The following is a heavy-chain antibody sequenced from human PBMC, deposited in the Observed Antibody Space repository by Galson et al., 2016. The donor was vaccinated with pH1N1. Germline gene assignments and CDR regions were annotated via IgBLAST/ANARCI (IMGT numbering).Heavy chain of an antibody. V-gene: IGHV3-33*06. CDR1: GFTFSSYG. CDR3: AKERHGDYALLYGMDV. CDR2: IWYDGSVT. Sequence: CAASGFTFSSYGMHWVRQAPGKGLEWVARIWYDGSVTYHTDSVMGRFTISRDNSKNTLYLQMNSLRAEDTAVYYCAKERHGDYALLYGMDVWGQGTTVIVSS. J-gene: IGHJ6*02. D-gene: IGHD4-17*01.